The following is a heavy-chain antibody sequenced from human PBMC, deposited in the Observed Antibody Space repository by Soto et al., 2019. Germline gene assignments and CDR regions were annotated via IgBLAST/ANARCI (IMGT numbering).Heavy chain of an antibody. CDR2: IIPIFGTA. CDR1: GGTFSSYA. V-gene: IGHV1-69*13. CDR3: ARDSAPDYSNSIWFDP. J-gene: IGHJ5*02. Sequence: SVKVSCKASGGTFSSYAISWVRQAPGQGLEWMGGIIPIFGTANYAQKFQGRVTITADESTSTAYMELSSLRSEDTAVYYCARDSAPDYSNSIWFDPWGQGTLVTVSS. D-gene: IGHD4-4*01.